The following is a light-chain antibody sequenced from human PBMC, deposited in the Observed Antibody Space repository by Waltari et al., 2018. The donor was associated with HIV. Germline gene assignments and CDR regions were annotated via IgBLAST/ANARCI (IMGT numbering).Light chain of an antibody. V-gene: IGLV2-23*02. CDR2: EVS. CDR3: CSYAGSSTLV. J-gene: IGLJ3*02. CDR1: CSNVGRYTL. Sequence: QSALTQPALVSGPPGQPITIPCTGTCSNVGRYTLGCWYHPPPGKAPKLMIYEVSKRPSWFANRFSGSKSGNTASLTISGLQAEDEADYYCCSYAGSSTLVFGGGTKLTVL.